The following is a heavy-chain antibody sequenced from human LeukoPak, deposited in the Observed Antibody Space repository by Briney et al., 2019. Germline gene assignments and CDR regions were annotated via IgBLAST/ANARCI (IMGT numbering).Heavy chain of an antibody. CDR1: GYTFTGYY. J-gene: IGHJ4*02. CDR2: INPNSGGT. V-gene: IGHV1-2*02. CDR3: ALFVVVVAATPGDY. Sequence: ASVKVSCKASGYTFTGYYMHWVRQASGQGLEWMGWINPNSGGTNYAQKFQGRVTMTRDTSISTAYMELSRLRSDDTAVYYCALFVVVVAATPGDYWGQGTLVTVSS. D-gene: IGHD2-15*01.